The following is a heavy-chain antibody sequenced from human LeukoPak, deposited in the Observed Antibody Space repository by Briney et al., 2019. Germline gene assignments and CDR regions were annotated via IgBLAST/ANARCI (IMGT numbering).Heavy chain of an antibody. J-gene: IGHJ4*02. CDR1: GFTFSNAW. CDR2: IKSKTDGGTT. Sequence: TGGSLRLSCAASGFTFSNAWMNWVRQAPGKGLEWVGRIKSKTDGGTTDYAAPVKGRFTISRDDSKNTLYLQMNSLKTEDTAVYYCSTTYYYDSSEGYWGQGTLVTVSS. CDR3: STTYYYDSSEGY. V-gene: IGHV3-15*07. D-gene: IGHD3-22*01.